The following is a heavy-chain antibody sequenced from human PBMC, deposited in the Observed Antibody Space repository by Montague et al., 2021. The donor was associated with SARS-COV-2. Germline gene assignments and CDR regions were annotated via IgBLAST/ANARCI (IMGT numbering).Heavy chain of an antibody. CDR1: GGSIASHY. J-gene: IGHJ3*01. Sequence: SETLSLTCTVSGGSIASHYWNWIRQSPGKRPEWIGYVYYSGDNKYTPSIQSRVTISIDTSENQFSLRLNSVTAADTAVYFCARGSAFDPWGQGRLVTVSS. V-gene: IGHV4-59*08. D-gene: IGHD6-6*01. CDR2: VYYSGDN. CDR3: ARGSAFDP.